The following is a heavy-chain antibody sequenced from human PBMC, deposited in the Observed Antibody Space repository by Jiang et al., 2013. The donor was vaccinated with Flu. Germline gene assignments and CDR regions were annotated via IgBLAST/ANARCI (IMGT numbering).Heavy chain of an antibody. D-gene: IGHD3-3*01. CDR1: GYTFTSYY. J-gene: IGHJ5*02. Sequence: SGYTFTSYYMHWVRQAPGQGLEWMGIINPSGGSTSYAQKFQGRVTMTRDTSTSTVYMELSSLRSEDTAVYYCARWYYDFWSGTPPRNNWFDPWGQGTLVTVSS. CDR3: ARWYYDFWSGTPPRNNWFDP. CDR2: INPSGGST. V-gene: IGHV1-46*01.